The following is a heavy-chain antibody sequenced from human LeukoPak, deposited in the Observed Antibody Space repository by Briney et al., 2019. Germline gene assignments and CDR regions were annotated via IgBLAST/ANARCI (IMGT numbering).Heavy chain of an antibody. CDR3: AKSNYDYVPPPYDMDV. V-gene: IGHV3-23*01. CDR2: ISGSGGTT. CDR1: GLTFSNYA. D-gene: IGHD3-16*01. J-gene: IGHJ6*02. Sequence: PGGSLRLSCAASGLTFSNYAMSWVRQAPGKGLEWVSIISGSGGTTFDADSVKGRFTVSRDNSKNTLYLQMNSLGAEDTAVYYCAKSNYDYVPPPYDMDVWGQGTTVTVSS.